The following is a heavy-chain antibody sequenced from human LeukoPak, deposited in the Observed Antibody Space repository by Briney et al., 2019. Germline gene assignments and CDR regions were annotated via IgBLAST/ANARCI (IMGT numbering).Heavy chain of an antibody. J-gene: IGHJ3*02. CDR3: ARARTVFTPDAFDI. CDR2: INYSGST. V-gene: IGHV4-34*01. CDR1: GESFSGNY. D-gene: IGHD1-1*01. Sequence: SETLSLTCAVYGESFSGNYWSWIHQPPGKGLEWIGEINYSGSTNYNPSLKSRVTISVDTSKNQFSLKLSSVTAADTAVYYCARARTVFTPDAFDIWGQGTMVTVSS.